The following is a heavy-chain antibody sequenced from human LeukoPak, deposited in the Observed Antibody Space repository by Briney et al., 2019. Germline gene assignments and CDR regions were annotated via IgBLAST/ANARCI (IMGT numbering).Heavy chain of an antibody. J-gene: IGHJ4*02. CDR2: IIPILGIA. CDR3: ARDLSDYYDSSGYNRYFDY. Sequence: GASVKVSCKASGGTFSSYAISWVRQAPGQGLEWMGRIIPILGIANYAQKFQGRVTITADKSTSTAYMELSSLRSEDTAMYYCARDLSDYYDSSGYNRYFDYWGQGTLVTVSS. V-gene: IGHV1-69*04. D-gene: IGHD3-22*01. CDR1: GGTFSSYA.